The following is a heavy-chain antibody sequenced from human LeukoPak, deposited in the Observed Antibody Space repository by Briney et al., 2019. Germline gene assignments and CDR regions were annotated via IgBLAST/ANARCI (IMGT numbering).Heavy chain of an antibody. V-gene: IGHV7-4-1*02. J-gene: IGHJ6*02. D-gene: IGHD6-13*01. CDR3: ARDGSSWNRGSYYYYGMDV. CDR1: GYTFTSYA. Sequence: ASVKVSCKASGYTFTSYAMNWVRQAPGQGLEWMGWINTNTGNPTYAQGFTGRFVFSLDTSVSTAYLQISSLKAEDTAVYYCARDGSSWNRGSYYYYGMDVWGQGTTVTVSS. CDR2: INTNTGNP.